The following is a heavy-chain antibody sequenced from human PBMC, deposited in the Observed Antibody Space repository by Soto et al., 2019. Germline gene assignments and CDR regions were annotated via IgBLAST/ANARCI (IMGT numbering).Heavy chain of an antibody. CDR1: GFTFSSYG. Sequence: QVQLVESGGGVVQPGRSLRLSCAASGFTFSSYGMHWVRQAPGKGLEWVAVIWYDGSNKYYADSVKGRFTISRDNSKNTLYLQMNSLRAEDTAVYYCASLGEDSWNSDGSFDYWGQGTLVTVSS. J-gene: IGHJ4*02. CDR2: IWYDGSNK. V-gene: IGHV3-33*01. D-gene: IGHD1-7*01. CDR3: ASLGEDSWNSDGSFDY.